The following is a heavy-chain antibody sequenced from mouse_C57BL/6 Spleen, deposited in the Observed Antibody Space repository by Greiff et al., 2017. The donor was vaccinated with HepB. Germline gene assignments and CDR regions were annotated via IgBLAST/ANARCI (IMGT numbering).Heavy chain of an antibody. CDR1: GYTFTSYW. D-gene: IGHD2-4*01. CDR3: ARSDYDPYFDY. CDR2: IHPNSGST. Sequence: QVQLKQPGAELVKPGASVKLSCKASGYTFTSYWMHWVKQRPGQGLEWIGMIHPNSGSTNYNEKFKSKATLTVDKSSSTAYMQLSSLTSEDSAVYYCARSDYDPYFDYWGQGTTLTVSS. J-gene: IGHJ2*01. V-gene: IGHV1-64*01.